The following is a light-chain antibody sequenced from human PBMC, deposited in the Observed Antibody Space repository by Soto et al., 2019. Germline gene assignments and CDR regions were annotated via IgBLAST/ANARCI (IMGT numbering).Light chain of an antibody. J-gene: IGKJ1*01. V-gene: IGKV3-20*01. CDR3: QQYGSSGT. CDR2: GAS. CDR1: QSVSSSY. Sequence: EIFLRRSPGTLSLSPGERATLSCMASQSVSSSYLAWYQQKPGQAPRLLIYGASSRATGIPDRFSGSGSGTDFTLTISRLEPEDFAVYYCQQYGSSGTFGQGTKVDIK.